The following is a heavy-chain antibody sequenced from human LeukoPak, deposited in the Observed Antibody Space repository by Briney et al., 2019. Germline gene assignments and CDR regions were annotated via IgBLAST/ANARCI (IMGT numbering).Heavy chain of an antibody. V-gene: IGHV4-34*01. CDR3: ARGRTVTTYDY. D-gene: IGHD4-17*01. J-gene: IGHJ4*02. CDR1: GGSFSGYY. Sequence: SETLSLTCAVYGGSFSGYYWSWIRQPPGKGLEWIGEINHSGSTNYNPSLKSRVTIPVDTSKNQFSLKLSSVTAADTAVYYCARGRTVTTYDYWGQGTLVTVSS. CDR2: INHSGST.